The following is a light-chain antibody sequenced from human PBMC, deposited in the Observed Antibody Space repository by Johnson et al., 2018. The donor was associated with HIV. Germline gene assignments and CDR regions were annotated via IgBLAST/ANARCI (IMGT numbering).Light chain of an antibody. CDR1: SSNIGNND. CDR2: ENN. J-gene: IGLJ1*01. CDR3: GTWASSLSAGV. Sequence: QSVLTQPPSVSAAPGQKVTISCSGSSSNIGNNDVSWYQQLPGTAPKLLIYENNKRPSGIPDRFSGSKSGTSATLGITGLQTGDEADYYCGTWASSLSAGVFGTGTKVTGL. V-gene: IGLV1-51*02.